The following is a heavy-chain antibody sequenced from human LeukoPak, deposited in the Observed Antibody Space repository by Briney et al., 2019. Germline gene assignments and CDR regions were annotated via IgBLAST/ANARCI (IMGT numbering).Heavy chain of an antibody. D-gene: IGHD2-15*01. CDR1: GFTFSSYG. V-gene: IGHV3-23*01. CDR2: ISGGGDSP. J-gene: IGHJ3*02. Sequence: PGGSLRLSCAASGFTFSSYGMSWVRQAPGKGLEWVSGISGGGDSPYYADPVKGRFTISRDNSKTTVYLQMNSLRAEDTAVYYCAKGRRTLDAFDIWGQGTMVTVSS. CDR3: AKGRRTLDAFDI.